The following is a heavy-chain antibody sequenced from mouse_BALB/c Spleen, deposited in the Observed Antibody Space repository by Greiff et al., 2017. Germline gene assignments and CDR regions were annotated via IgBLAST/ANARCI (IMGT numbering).Heavy chain of an antibody. CDR1: GFNIKDYY. CDR2: IDPENGDT. Sequence: EVQLHQSGAELVRSGASVKLSCTASGFNIKDYYMHWVKQRPEQGLEWIGWIDPENGDTEYAPKFQGKATMTADTSSNTAYLQLSSLTSEDTAVYYCNYDYDGSSYWYFDVWGEGTTVTVSS. D-gene: IGHD2-4*01. J-gene: IGHJ1*01. CDR3: NYDYDGSSYWYFDV. V-gene: IGHV14-4*02.